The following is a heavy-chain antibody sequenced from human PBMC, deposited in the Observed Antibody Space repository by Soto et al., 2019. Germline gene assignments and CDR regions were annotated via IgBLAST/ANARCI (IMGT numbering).Heavy chain of an antibody. D-gene: IGHD6-19*01. CDR1: GFTFSNYA. J-gene: IGHJ4*02. CDR2: ISYDGRSST. CDR3: ARDIALAGSRYIDY. V-gene: IGHV3-30*04. Sequence: QVRLVESGGGVVQPGRSLRLSCAASGFTFSNYAMHWVRQAPGKGLEWTTIISYDGRSSTYYADSVKGRFTISRDNSKKTLYLQMNRLRDEDTAVYYCARDIALAGSRYIDYWGQGTLVTVSS.